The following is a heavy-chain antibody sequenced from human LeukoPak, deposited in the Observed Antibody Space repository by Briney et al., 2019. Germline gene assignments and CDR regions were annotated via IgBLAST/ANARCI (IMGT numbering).Heavy chain of an antibody. CDR1: GFTFENYA. Sequence: GGSLRLSCAASGFTFENYAMHWVRKVPGKGLECVSGISWNGGIIVYADSVKGRFTISRGSAKNSLYLQMNSLRVEDTALYYCAKGGLRLYFGQFHYWGQGTLVTVSS. J-gene: IGHJ4*02. CDR3: AKGGLRLYFGQFHY. D-gene: IGHD3-10*01. CDR2: ISWNGGII. V-gene: IGHV3-9*01.